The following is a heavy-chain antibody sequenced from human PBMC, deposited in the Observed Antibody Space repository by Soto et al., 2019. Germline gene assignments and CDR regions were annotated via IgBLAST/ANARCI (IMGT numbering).Heavy chain of an antibody. CDR3: ARASRNYYDSSGYLYYFDY. CDR1: GFTVSSNY. Sequence: PGGSLRLSCGASGFTVSSNYMSWVRQAPGKGLEWVSVIYSGGSTYYAGSVKGRFTISRDNSKNTLYLQMNSLRAEDTAVYYCARASRNYYDSSGYLYYFDYWGQGTLVTVSS. CDR2: IYSGGST. V-gene: IGHV3-66*01. J-gene: IGHJ4*02. D-gene: IGHD3-22*01.